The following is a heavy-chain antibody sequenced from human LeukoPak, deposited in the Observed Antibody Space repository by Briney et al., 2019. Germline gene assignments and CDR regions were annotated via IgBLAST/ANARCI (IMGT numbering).Heavy chain of an antibody. CDR1: GFTFSSYW. Sequence: GESLRLSCAVYGFTFSSYWMHWVRQPPGRGLVWVSRIDSDGSSTTYAGSVKGRFTTSRDNAKNTLYLQRNSRRAEDTAVYNCARPPYSRGSFDLWGRGTLVTVSS. CDR3: ARPPYSRGSFDL. CDR2: IDSDGSST. V-gene: IGHV3-74*01. D-gene: IGHD6-19*01. J-gene: IGHJ2*01.